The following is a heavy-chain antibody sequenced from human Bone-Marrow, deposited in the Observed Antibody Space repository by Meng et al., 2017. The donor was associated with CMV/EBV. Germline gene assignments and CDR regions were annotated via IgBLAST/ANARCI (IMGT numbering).Heavy chain of an antibody. J-gene: IGHJ4*02. CDR3: AKAIEYCSSTSCYALLDY. CDR2: ISWNSGSI. Sequence: SLKISCAASGFTFDDYAMHWVRQAPGKGLEWVSGISWNSGSIGYADSVKGRFTISRDNAKNSLYLQMNSLRAEDTALYYCAKAIEYCSSTSCYALLDYWGQGTRVTGYS. V-gene: IGHV3-9*01. D-gene: IGHD2-2*01. CDR1: GFTFDDYA.